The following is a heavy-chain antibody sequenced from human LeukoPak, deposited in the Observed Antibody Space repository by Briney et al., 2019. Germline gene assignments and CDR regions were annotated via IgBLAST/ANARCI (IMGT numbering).Heavy chain of an antibody. V-gene: IGHV3-30*02. CDR1: GFTFSSYG. J-gene: IGHJ4*02. CDR2: IRYDGSNK. D-gene: IGHD6-19*01. Sequence: GGSLRLSCAASGFTFSSYGMHWVRQAPGKGLEWVAFIRYDGSNKYYADSVKGRFTISRDNSKNTLYLQMNSLRAEDTAVYYCAKVFCEIAVAEADYWGQGTLVTVSS. CDR3: AKVFCEIAVAEADY.